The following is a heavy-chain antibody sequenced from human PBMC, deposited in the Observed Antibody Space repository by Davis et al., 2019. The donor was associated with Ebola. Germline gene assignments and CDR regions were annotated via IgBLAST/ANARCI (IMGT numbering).Heavy chain of an antibody. CDR3: ARDRDVVVPAAMLWYYYGMDV. D-gene: IGHD2-2*01. CDR1: GFTFSSYS. Sequence: GGSLRLSCAASGFTFSSYSMNWVRQAPGKGLEWVSSISSSSSYIYYADSVKGRFTISRDNAKNSLYLQMNSLRAEDTAVYYCARDRDVVVPAAMLWYYYGMDVWGKGTTVTVSS. V-gene: IGHV3-21*01. CDR2: ISSSSSYI. J-gene: IGHJ6*04.